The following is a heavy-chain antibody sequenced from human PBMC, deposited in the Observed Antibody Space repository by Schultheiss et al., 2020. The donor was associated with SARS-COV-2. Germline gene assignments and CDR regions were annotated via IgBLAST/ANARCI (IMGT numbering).Heavy chain of an antibody. Sequence: GGSLRLSCAASGFTFSSYSMNWVRQAPGKGLEWVSSISSSSSYIYYADSVKGRFTISRDNSKNTLYLQMNSLRAEDTAVYYCAKDPRIAAGGYYYYYMDXXG. CDR2: ISSSSSYI. J-gene: IGHJ6*03. D-gene: IGHD6-13*01. CDR1: GFTFSSYS. V-gene: IGHV3-21*04. CDR3: AKDPRIAAGGYYYYYMDX.